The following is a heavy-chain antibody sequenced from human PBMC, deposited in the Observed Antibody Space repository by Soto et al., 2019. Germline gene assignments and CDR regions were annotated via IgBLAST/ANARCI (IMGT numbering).Heavy chain of an antibody. CDR3: AKDRNFGGGFDY. Sequence: GGSPRLSCAASGFTFSDYGINWVRQAPGKGLEWVSAISGSGSSTYYADSVKGRFTISRDNSKNTLYLQMNSLRAEDTAVYSCAKDRNFGGGFDYWGQGTLVTVSS. D-gene: IGHD3-10*01. CDR2: ISGSGSST. J-gene: IGHJ4*02. V-gene: IGHV3-23*01. CDR1: GFTFSDYG.